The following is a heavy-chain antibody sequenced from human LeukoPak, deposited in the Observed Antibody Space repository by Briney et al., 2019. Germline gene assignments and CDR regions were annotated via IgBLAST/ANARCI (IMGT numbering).Heavy chain of an antibody. J-gene: IGHJ4*02. CDR1: GGPLSSISSY. Sequence: SETLSFTCAVSGGPLSSISSYWGWIRQPPGKGLEWIGRIYFSGSTRYNPSLESRVSISVATSNNQFSLRLSSVPAADTAVYYCARHGPTAFFYYWGPGTPVTVSS. D-gene: IGHD2-21*02. CDR2: IYFSGST. CDR3: ARHGPTAFFYY. V-gene: IGHV4-39*01.